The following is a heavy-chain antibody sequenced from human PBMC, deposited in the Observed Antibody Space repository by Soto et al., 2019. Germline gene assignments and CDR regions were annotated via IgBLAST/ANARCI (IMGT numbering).Heavy chain of an antibody. CDR2: IYSSGNT. J-gene: IGHJ4*02. CDR3: ARMAASSGYYYWFDY. Sequence: QVQLQESGPGLVNPSETLSLTCTVSGGSISGYYWSWIRQPAGKGLEWIGHIYSSGNTNYNPSLQSRVTMSVDTSKNQFSLKLTSVSAADTAVYHCARMAASSGYYYWFDYWGQGTLVTVSS. V-gene: IGHV4-4*07. D-gene: IGHD3-22*01. CDR1: GGSISGYY.